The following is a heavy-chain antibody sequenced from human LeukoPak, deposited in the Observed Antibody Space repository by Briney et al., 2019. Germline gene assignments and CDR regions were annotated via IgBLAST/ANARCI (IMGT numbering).Heavy chain of an antibody. CDR2: ISSTSSYI. D-gene: IGHD3-10*01. V-gene: IGHV3-21*06. Sequence: GGSLKLSCAASGFTFSNYNFYWVRQAPGKGLEWVSSISSTSSYIYYADSVKGRFTISRDNAKNSLYLQMNSLRAEDTAVYYCARALWSGPVYYGMDVWGQGTTVTVSS. CDR3: ARALWSGPVYYGMDV. CDR1: GFTFSNYN. J-gene: IGHJ6*02.